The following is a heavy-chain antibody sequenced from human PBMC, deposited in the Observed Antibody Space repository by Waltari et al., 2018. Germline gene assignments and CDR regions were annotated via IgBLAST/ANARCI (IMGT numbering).Heavy chain of an antibody. V-gene: IGHV3-23*04. D-gene: IGHD2-8*01. Sequence: QLVESGGGLVQPGGSLRLSCAASGFNFVNYGMSWVRQSPGKGLEWVSSISGDGRRAYYADSVKGRFTMSRDNSRKSLDLQMNSLRPEDTAEYYCAKAWWDSSLVLLPQLGATNSEAMDVWGQGTTVTVSS. CDR2: ISGDGRRA. CDR3: AKAWWDSSLVLLPQLGATNSEAMDV. J-gene: IGHJ6*02. CDR1: GFNFVNYG.